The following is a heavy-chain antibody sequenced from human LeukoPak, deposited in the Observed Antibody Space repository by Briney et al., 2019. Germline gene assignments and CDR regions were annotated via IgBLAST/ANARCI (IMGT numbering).Heavy chain of an antibody. CDR2: MTPNRGNT. V-gene: IGHV1-8*03. CDR1: GYTLTSYD. Sequence: PSVKLSXKASGYTLTSYDINWVPEATGQGRECMGWMTPNRGNTGYAQKFQGRVTFTRNTPISTAYIWLSSLRSEETAVYFCARGIRMVLGDKRYYFDYWGQGTLGTVSS. D-gene: IGHD3-10*01. J-gene: IGHJ4*02. CDR3: ARGIRMVLGDKRYYFDY.